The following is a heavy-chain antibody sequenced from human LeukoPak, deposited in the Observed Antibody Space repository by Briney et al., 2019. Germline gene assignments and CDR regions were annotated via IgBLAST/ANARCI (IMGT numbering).Heavy chain of an antibody. CDR2: IYYSGST. V-gene: IGHV4-39*01. D-gene: IGHD1-26*01. CDR1: GGSISGSGSSYY. J-gene: IGHJ3*02. CDR3: ARTPRXSGNYYNAFDI. Sequence: SSETLSLTCTVSGGSISGSGSSYYWVWIRQPPGKGLEWIGSIYYSGSTYYNPSLKSRVTISVDTSKNQFSLKLSSVTAADTAVYFCARTPRXSGNYYNAFDIWGQGTTVTVSS.